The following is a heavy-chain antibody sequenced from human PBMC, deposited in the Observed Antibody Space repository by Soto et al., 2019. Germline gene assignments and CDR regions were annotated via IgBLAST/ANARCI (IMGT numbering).Heavy chain of an antibody. J-gene: IGHJ4*02. Sequence: EVQLLESGGGLVQPGGSLRLSCAASGFTFSSYAMSWVRQAPGKGLEWVSAISGSGGSTYYADSVKGRFTISRDNAKNTLYLQMNSLRAEDTAVYYCANGPNDSSGWYHWGQGTLVTVSS. CDR1: GFTFSSYA. D-gene: IGHD6-19*01. CDR3: ANGPNDSSGWYH. CDR2: ISGSGGST. V-gene: IGHV3-23*01.